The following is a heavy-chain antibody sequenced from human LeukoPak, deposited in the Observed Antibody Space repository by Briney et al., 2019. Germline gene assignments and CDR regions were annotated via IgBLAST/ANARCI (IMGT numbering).Heavy chain of an antibody. Sequence: GGSLRLSCAASGFTFSSNAMNWVRQAPGKGLEWVSAISGSGSAYYADSVKGRFTISRDNSKNTLYLQMNSLRAEDTAVYYCAKGDQRWLGDYWGQGTLVTVSS. CDR1: GFTFSSNA. CDR2: ISGSGSA. V-gene: IGHV3-23*01. D-gene: IGHD5-24*01. J-gene: IGHJ4*02. CDR3: AKGDQRWLGDY.